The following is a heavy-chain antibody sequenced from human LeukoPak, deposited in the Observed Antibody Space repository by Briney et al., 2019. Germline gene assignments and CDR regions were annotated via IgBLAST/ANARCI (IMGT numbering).Heavy chain of an antibody. V-gene: IGHV4-39*01. J-gene: IGHJ5*02. CDR2: IYYSGST. CDR3: ARHEYSGSYYGLSWFDP. CDR1: GGSISSSGYY. Sequence: SEALSLTCTASGGSISSSGYYWGWIRQPPGKGLEWIASIYYSGSTYYNPSLKSRVTISVDTSKNQLSLKLSSLTAADTAVYYCARHEYSGSYYGLSWFDPWGQGTLVTVSS. D-gene: IGHD1-26*01.